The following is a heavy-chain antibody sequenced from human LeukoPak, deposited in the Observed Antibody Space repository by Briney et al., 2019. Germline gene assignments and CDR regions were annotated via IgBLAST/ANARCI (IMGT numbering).Heavy chain of an antibody. J-gene: IGHJ4*02. Sequence: GGSLRLSCAASGFTFSYYSMNWVRQAPGKGLEWVSYISSSGSTIYYADSVKGRFTISRDNAKNSLYLQMNSLRAEDTAVYYCARVVGAALPTYYFDYWGQGTLVTVSS. V-gene: IGHV3-48*04. CDR2: ISSSGSTI. CDR1: GFTFSYYS. CDR3: ARVVGAALPTYYFDY. D-gene: IGHD1-26*01.